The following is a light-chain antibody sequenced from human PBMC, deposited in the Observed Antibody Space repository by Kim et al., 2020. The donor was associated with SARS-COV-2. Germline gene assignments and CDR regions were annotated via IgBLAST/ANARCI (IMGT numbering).Light chain of an antibody. CDR1: HSNIEAGFE. CDR2: ANS. CDR3: QSYDSSLSGSV. Sequence: HRVPISSTERHSNIEAGFEVHWYQQLPGTAPNLLFYANSNRPSGVPDRFSGSKSGTSASLAITGLQAEDEADYYCQSYDSSLSGSVFGGGTQLTVL. J-gene: IGLJ2*01. V-gene: IGLV1-40*01.